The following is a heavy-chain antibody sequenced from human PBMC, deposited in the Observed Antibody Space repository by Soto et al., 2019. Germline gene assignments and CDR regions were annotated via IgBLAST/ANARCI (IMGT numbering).Heavy chain of an antibody. J-gene: IGHJ3*01. D-gene: IGHD2-15*01. V-gene: IGHV4-38-2*01. CDR3: ARARWYDAFNV. CDR2: VYHGGNT. Sequence: SETLSLTCAVSGFSISSGNYWGWIRKHPGKGLEGIGSVYHGGNTYYNPSLKSRVSISIDLSKNQYSLKLTSVTAADTAAYYCARARWYDAFNVWGQGTVVTVSS. CDR1: GFSISSGNY.